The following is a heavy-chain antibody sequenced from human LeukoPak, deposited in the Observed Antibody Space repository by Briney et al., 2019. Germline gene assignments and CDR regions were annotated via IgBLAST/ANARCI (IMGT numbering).Heavy chain of an antibody. CDR1: GFTVSSNY. D-gene: IGHD6-6*01. V-gene: IGHV3-53*01. CDR2: IYSGGST. Sequence: GGSLRLSCAASGFTVSSNYMSWVRQAPGKGLEWVSVIYSGGSTYYADSVKGRFTISRDNSKNTLYLQMNSLRAEDTAVYYCAKDLLLSSSNGFDIWGQGTMVTVSS. J-gene: IGHJ3*02. CDR3: AKDLLLSSSNGFDI.